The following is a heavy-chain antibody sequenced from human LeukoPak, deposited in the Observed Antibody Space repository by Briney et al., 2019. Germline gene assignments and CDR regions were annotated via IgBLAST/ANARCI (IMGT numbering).Heavy chain of an antibody. J-gene: IGHJ6*02. Sequence: SVKVSCKASGGTFIRYAISWVRQAPGQGLEWMGRIIPILGIANYAQKFQGRVTITADKSTSTAYMELSSLRSEDTAVYYCARDRQIVGANYYYGMDVWGHGTTVTVSS. CDR1: GGTFIRYA. CDR3: ARDRQIVGANYYYGMDV. V-gene: IGHV1-69*10. D-gene: IGHD1-26*01. CDR2: IIPILGIA.